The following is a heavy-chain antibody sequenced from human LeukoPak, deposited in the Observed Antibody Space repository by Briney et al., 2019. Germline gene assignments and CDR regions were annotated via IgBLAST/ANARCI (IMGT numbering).Heavy chain of an antibody. CDR3: AKGASMTTVNTPDY. V-gene: IGHV3-30*18. Sequence: GGSLRLSCAASGFTFSSYGMHWVRQAPGKGLEWVAVISYDGSNKYYADSVKGRFTISRDNSKNTLYLQMNSLRAEDTAVYYCAKGASMTTVNTPDYWGQGTLVTVSS. D-gene: IGHD4-17*01. CDR1: GFTFSSYG. J-gene: IGHJ4*02. CDR2: ISYDGSNK.